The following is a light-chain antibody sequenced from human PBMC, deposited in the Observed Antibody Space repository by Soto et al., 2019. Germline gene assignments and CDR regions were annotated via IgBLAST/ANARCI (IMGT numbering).Light chain of an antibody. Sequence: SYELTQPPSVSVAPGKTAKITCEGNNIGRKSVHWYQQKSGQAPMVVIYYDTDRPSGIPARFSGSNSVNTATLTISRVEAGDEADYYCQVWDSAAEHQAVFGGGTQLTVL. CDR2: YDT. CDR3: QVWDSAAEHQAV. J-gene: IGLJ7*01. V-gene: IGLV3-21*04. CDR1: NIGRKS.